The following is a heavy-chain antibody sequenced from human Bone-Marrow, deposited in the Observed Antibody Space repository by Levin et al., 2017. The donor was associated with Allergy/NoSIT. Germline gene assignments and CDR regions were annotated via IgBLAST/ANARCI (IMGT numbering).Heavy chain of an antibody. J-gene: IGHJ4*02. CDR3: SASREGTTSFDD. CDR1: GISFGDFA. D-gene: IGHD4-11*01. CDR2: IRTHSYGGTP. Sequence: GGSLRLSCSTSGISFGDFAMTWVRQAPGKGLEWVGFIRTHSYGGTPEYAASLKVRLTISRDDSKSFVYLQMHSLKTEDTAVYYCSASREGTTSFDDWGQGTLVTVSS. V-gene: IGHV3-49*04.